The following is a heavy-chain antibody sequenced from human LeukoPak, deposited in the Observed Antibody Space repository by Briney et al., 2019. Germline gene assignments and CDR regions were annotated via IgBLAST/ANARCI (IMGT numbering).Heavy chain of an antibody. CDR2: IYYSGST. CDR3: ARYCSSTSCPSLYGMDV. V-gene: IGHV4-59*08. D-gene: IGHD2-2*01. J-gene: IGHJ6*02. Sequence: SSETLSLTCTVSGGSITTYYWSWIRQPPGKGLEWIGYIYYSGSTNYNPSLKSRVTISVDTSKNQFSLKLSSVTAADTAVYYCARYCSSTSCPSLYGMDVWGQGTTVTVSS. CDR1: GGSITTYY.